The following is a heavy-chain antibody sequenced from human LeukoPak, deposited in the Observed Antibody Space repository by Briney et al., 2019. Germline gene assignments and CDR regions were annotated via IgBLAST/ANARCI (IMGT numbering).Heavy chain of an antibody. CDR3: ATLAFSGIAAAGTDFQH. CDR1: GYTLTELS. CDR2: FDPEDGET. Sequence: ASVKVSCKVSGYTLTELSMHWVRQAPGKGLEWMGGFDPEDGETIYAQKFQGRVTMTEDTSTDTAYMELGSLRSEDTAVYYCATLAFSGIAAAGTDFQHWGQGTLVTVSS. V-gene: IGHV1-24*01. D-gene: IGHD6-13*01. J-gene: IGHJ1*01.